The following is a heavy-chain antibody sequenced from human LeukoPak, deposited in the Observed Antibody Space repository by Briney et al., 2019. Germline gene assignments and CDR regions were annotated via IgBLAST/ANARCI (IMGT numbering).Heavy chain of an antibody. CDR3: ARDSSSSWSFYYYYYMDV. CDR2: IYSGGST. CDR1: GFTVSSNY. Sequence: GGSLRLSCAASGFTVSSNYMSWVRQAPGKGLEWVSVIYSGGSTYYADSVKGRFTISRDNSKNTLYLQMNSLRAEDTAVYYCARDSSSSWSFYYYYYMDVWGKGTTVTISS. D-gene: IGHD6-13*01. V-gene: IGHV3-66*01. J-gene: IGHJ6*03.